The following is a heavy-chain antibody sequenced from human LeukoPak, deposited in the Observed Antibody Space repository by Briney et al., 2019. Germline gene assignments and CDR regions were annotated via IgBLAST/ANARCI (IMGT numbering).Heavy chain of an antibody. V-gene: IGHV3-7*01. J-gene: IGHJ6*04. CDR3: AKYANWVAGDV. CDR1: GYTFSDHW. D-gene: IGHD1-1*01. CDR2: VKHDGNDR. Sequence: GGSLRLSCVVSGYTFSDHWLSWVRQAPGKGPEWVATVKHDGNDRDYVDSVKGRFTISRDNARNSAYLQMNSLRDDDTGVYYCAKYANWVAGDVWGEGTTVTVSS.